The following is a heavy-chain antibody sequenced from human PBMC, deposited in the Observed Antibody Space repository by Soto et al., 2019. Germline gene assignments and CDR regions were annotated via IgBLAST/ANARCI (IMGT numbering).Heavy chain of an antibody. Sequence: ASVKVSCKASGGTFSSYAISWVRQAPGQGLEWMGGIIPIFGTANYAQKFQGRVTITTDESTSTAYMELSSLRSEDTAVYYCARARITGNPYYYYYYGMDVSGQGTTVTVSS. CDR1: GGTFSSYA. CDR2: IIPIFGTA. V-gene: IGHV1-69*05. D-gene: IGHD1-20*01. CDR3: ARARITGNPYYYYYYGMDV. J-gene: IGHJ6*02.